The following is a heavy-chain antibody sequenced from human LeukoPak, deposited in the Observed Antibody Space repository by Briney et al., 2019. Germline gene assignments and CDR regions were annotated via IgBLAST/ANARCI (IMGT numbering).Heavy chain of an antibody. CDR2: ISGSDGTS. J-gene: IGHJ4*02. Sequence: GGSLRLSCAASGFTFNSFAMNWVRQAPGKGLEWVSSISGSDGTSHYADSVKGRFTISRDNARNSLYLQMNSLRAEDTAVYYCAKDMAGAGPFDYWGQGTLVTVSS. CDR1: GFTFNSFA. V-gene: IGHV3-23*01. CDR3: AKDMAGAGPFDY. D-gene: IGHD6-19*01.